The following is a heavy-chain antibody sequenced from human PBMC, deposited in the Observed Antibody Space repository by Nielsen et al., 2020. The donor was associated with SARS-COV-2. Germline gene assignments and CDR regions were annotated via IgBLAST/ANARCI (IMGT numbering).Heavy chain of an antibody. D-gene: IGHD1-26*01. V-gene: IGHV1-8*01. CDR3: ARDLRGRRDSGSSPPAAFDI. J-gene: IGHJ3*02. CDR1: GYTFTSYD. Sequence: ASVKVSCKASGYTFTSYDINWVRQATGQGLEWMGWMNPNSGNTGYAQKFQGRVTMTRNTSISTAYMELSSLRSEDTAVYYCARDLRGRRDSGSSPPAAFDIWGQGTMVTVSS. CDR2: MNPNSGNT.